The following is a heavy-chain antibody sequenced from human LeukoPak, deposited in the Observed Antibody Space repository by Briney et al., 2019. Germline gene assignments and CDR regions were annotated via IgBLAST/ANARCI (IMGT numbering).Heavy chain of an antibody. V-gene: IGHV4-4*07. D-gene: IGHD1-26*01. CDR2: IYTSGST. Sequence: SETLSLTCTVSGGSMSSYYWSWIRQPAGKGLEWIERIYTSGSTNYNPSLKSRVTMSVDTSKKQFSLKLSSVTAADTAVYYCARLWYGGSYYYYGMDVWGQGTTVTVSS. J-gene: IGHJ6*02. CDR1: GGSMSSYY. CDR3: ARLWYGGSYYYYGMDV.